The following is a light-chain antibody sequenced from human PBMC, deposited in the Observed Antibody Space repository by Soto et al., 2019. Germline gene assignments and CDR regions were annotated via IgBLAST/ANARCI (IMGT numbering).Light chain of an antibody. CDR2: DAS. CDR1: QSVSSY. CDR3: QQRSNWPQEYT. Sequence: EIVLTQSPATLSLSPGERATLSCRASQSVSSYLAWYHQKPGQAPRLLIYDASNMATGIPARFSGSGSGTDFTLTSSSLEPEDFAVYYCQQRSNWPQEYTFGQGTKLEIK. V-gene: IGKV3-11*01. J-gene: IGKJ2*01.